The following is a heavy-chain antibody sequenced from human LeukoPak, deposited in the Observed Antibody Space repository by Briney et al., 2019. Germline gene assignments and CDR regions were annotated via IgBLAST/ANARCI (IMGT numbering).Heavy chain of an antibody. Sequence: SETLSLTCTVSGGSISSYYWSWIRQPAGKGLEWIGRISDSGSTRYNPSLKSRVTISVDTSKNQFSLKLSSVTAADTAVYYCARVGVDYSGNIIKYYFDYWGQGTLVTVSS. D-gene: IGHD4-23*01. CDR3: ARVGVDYSGNIIKYYFDY. J-gene: IGHJ4*02. CDR1: GGSISSYY. V-gene: IGHV4-4*07. CDR2: ISDSGST.